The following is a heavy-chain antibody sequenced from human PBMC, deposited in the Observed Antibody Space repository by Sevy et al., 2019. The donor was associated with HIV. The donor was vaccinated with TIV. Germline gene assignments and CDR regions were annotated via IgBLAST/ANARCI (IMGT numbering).Heavy chain of an antibody. CDR1: GGSFSGYY. CDR3: ARTVTTSQTTLDYYYGMDV. V-gene: IGHV4-34*01. J-gene: IGHJ6*02. CDR2: INHSGST. D-gene: IGHD4-17*01. Sequence: SETLSLTCAVYGGSFSGYYWSWIRQPPGKGLEWIGEINHSGSTNYNPSLKSRVTISVGTSKNQFSLKLSSVTAADTAVYYCARTVTTSQTTLDYYYGMDVWGQGTTVTVSS.